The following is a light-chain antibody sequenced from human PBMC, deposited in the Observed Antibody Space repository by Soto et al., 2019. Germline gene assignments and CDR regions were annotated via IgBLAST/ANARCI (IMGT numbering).Light chain of an antibody. Sequence: QSALTQPASVSGSPGQSITISCTGTSSDVGNYNYVSWYQQYPGRAPKLMIYDVFKRPSGVPDRFSGSKSGNTASLTISGLQAEDEGDYYCCSYAGSYNIYLFGTGTKVTVL. CDR1: SSDVGNYNY. CDR3: CSYAGSYNIYL. V-gene: IGLV2-11*01. J-gene: IGLJ1*01. CDR2: DVF.